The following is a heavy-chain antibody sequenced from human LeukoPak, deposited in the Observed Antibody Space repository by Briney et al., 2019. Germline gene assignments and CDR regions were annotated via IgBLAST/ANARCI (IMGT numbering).Heavy chain of an antibody. V-gene: IGHV1-2*02. D-gene: IGHD3-10*01. CDR2: INPNSGGT. J-gene: IGHJ6*03. CDR1: GYTFTGYY. CDR3: ARGGGFGELYYYYMDV. Sequence: ASVKVSCKASGYTFTGYYMHWVRQAPGQGLEWMGWINPNSGGTNYAQKFQGRVTMTRDTSISTAYMELSRLRSDDTAVYYCARGGGFGELYYYYMDVWGKGTTVTVSS.